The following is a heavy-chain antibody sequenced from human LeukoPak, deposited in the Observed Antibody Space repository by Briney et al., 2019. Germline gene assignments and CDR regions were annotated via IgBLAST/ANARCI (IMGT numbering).Heavy chain of an antibody. V-gene: IGHV1-46*01. J-gene: IGHJ3*02. CDR3: ARDTLKVDWNLGVNDAFDI. CDR2: INPSGGST. CDR1: GYTFTSYY. D-gene: IGHD1-1*01. Sequence: ASVKVSCKASGYTFTSYYMHWVRQAPGQGLEWMGIINPSGGSTSYAQKFQGRVTMTRDTSTSTVYMELSSLRSEDTAVYYCARDTLKVDWNLGVNDAFDIWGQGTMATVSS.